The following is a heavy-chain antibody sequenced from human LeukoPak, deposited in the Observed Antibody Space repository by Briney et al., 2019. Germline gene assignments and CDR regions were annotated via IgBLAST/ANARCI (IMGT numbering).Heavy chain of an antibody. CDR2: IRHDGSEK. CDR3: ARDRDSGDYTAAPGDY. V-gene: IGHV3-7*01. CDR1: GFTFSSYW. J-gene: IGHJ4*02. Sequence: PGGSLRLSCAASGFTFSSYWMSWVRQAPGKGLEWVANIRHDGSEKYYVDSVKGRFTISRDNAKDSLYLQMNSLRDEDTAVYYCARDRDSGDYTAAPGDYWGQGTLVTVSS. D-gene: IGHD4-17*01.